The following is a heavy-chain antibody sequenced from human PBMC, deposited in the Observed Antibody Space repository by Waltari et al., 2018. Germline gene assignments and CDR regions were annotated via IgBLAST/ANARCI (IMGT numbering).Heavy chain of an antibody. D-gene: IGHD1-26*01. V-gene: IGHV1-69-2*01. CDR1: GYTFTDYY. J-gene: IGHJ5*02. CDR3: ATSTGGARGWFDP. CDR2: VDPEDGET. Sequence: EVQLVQSGAEVKKPGATVKISCKASGYTFTDYYLHWVQQAPGKGLEWMGRVDPEDGETIEAEKFQGRVTITADTATDTAYMELSSLRSEETAVYYGATSTGGARGWFDPWGQGTLVTVSS.